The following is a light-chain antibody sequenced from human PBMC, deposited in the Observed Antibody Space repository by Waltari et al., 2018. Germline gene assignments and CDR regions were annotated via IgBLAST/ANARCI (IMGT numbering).Light chain of an antibody. Sequence: QSALTQPPSASGSPGQSVTISCTGTSSDVGGYNYVSWYQQHPGKAPKRLIYEVNKRPAGVPDRLSGSKSGSTASLTVSGLQAEEEAHYYCSSYAGSNIVVFGGGTKLTVL. CDR2: EVN. CDR1: SSDVGGYNY. J-gene: IGLJ2*01. CDR3: SSYAGSNIVV. V-gene: IGLV2-8*01.